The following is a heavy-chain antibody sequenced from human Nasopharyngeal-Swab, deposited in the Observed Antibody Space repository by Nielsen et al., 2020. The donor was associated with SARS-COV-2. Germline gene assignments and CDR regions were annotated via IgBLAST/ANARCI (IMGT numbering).Heavy chain of an antibody. CDR2: IDWDDDK. Sequence: SGPTLVKPTQTLTLTCTFSGFSLSTSGMCVSWIRQPPGKTLEWLALIDWDDDKYYSTSLKTRLTISKETSKNQVVLTMTNMDPVDTATYYCARSVTYYYDSSGYYYFDYWGQGTLVTVSS. CDR1: GFSLSTSGMC. V-gene: IGHV2-70*01. J-gene: IGHJ4*02. D-gene: IGHD3-22*01. CDR3: ARSVTYYYDSSGYYYFDY.